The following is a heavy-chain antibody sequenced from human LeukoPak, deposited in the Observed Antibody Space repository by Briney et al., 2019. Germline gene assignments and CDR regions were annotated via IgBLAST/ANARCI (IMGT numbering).Heavy chain of an antibody. J-gene: IGHJ4*02. CDR1: GFTFMDYY. V-gene: IGHV3-11*01. CDR2: IASSGSTT. Sequence: GGPLRFSCAAFGFTFMDYYMSWIGQAPGKGLEWISYIASSGSTTDYHADSVKGRFTISRDNAKNSLYLQMNSLRAEDTAIYYCARVRMWSGEFLWGQGTLVTVSS. D-gene: IGHD3-10*01. CDR3: ARVRMWSGEFL.